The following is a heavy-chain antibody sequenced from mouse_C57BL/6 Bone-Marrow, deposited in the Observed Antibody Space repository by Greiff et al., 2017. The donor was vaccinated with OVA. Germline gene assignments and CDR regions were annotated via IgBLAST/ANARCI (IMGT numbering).Heavy chain of an antibody. CDR2: INPSNGGT. V-gene: IGHV1-53*01. CDR3: AREEGIYYDSLFAY. D-gene: IGHD2-4*01. CDR1: GYTFTSYW. Sequence: QVQLQQPGTELVKPGASVKLSCKASGYTFTSYWMHWVKQRPGQGLEWIGNINPSNGGTNYNEKFKSKATLTVDKSSSTAYMQLSSLTSEDSAVYYGAREEGIYYDSLFAYWGQGTLVTVSA. J-gene: IGHJ3*01.